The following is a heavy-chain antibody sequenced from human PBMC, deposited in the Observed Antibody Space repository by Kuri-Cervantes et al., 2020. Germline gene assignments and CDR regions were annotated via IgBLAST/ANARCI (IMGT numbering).Heavy chain of an antibody. CDR1: GGSISSGGYY. J-gene: IGHJ4*02. Sequence: SETLSLTCTVSGGSISSGGYYWSWIRQPPGKGLEWIGEINHSGSTNYNPSLKSRVTISVDTSKNQFPLKLSSVTAADTAVYYCARGRGILLWFGEFHFDYWGQGTLVTVSS. V-gene: IGHV4-39*06. CDR3: ARGRGILLWFGEFHFDY. CDR2: INHSGST. D-gene: IGHD3-10*01.